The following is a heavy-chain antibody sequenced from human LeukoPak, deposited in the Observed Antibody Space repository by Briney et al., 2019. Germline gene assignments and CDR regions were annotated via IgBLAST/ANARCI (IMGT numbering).Heavy chain of an antibody. CDR2: IYYSGST. Sequence: SETLSLTCTVSGGSISSYFWSWIRQPPGKGLEWIGYIYYSGSTNYNPSLKSLVTISVDTSKNHFSLKLNSVTAADTAVYYCARSATHSWFDPWGQGTLVTVSS. V-gene: IGHV4-59*01. CDR1: GGSISSYF. D-gene: IGHD2-15*01. CDR3: ARSATHSWFDP. J-gene: IGHJ5*02.